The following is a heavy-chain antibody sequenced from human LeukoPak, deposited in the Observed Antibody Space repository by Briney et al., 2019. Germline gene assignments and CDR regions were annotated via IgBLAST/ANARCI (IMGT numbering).Heavy chain of an antibody. CDR3: ARDQYDTWSRRGNFDS. J-gene: IGHJ4*02. CDR1: GFTFSDYY. CDR2: ISSSSSYT. D-gene: IGHD3-3*01. V-gene: IGHV3-11*06. Sequence: GGSLRLSCAASGFTFSDYYMSWIRQAPGKGLEWVSYISSSSSYTNYADSVKGRFTISRDNAKNSLYLQMNSLRAEDTAVYYCARDQYDTWSRRGNFDSWGQGTLVIVSS.